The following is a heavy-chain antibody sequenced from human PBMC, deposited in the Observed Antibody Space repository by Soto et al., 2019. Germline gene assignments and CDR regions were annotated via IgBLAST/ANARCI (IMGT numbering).Heavy chain of an antibody. V-gene: IGHV3-33*01. J-gene: IGHJ5*02. CDR3: AREVVTAVAGSVNWFDP. CDR1: GFSLRTYG. Sequence: QVHLVESGGGVVQSGRSLTLSCAASGFSLRTYGMHWLRRAPGKGLEWVSFIWYDGTKKFYANSVKGRSTISKDNSNNILYLQMSGLRAEDTAVYYCAREVVTAVAGSVNWFDPWGQGTLVTVSS. CDR2: IWYDGTKK. D-gene: IGHD6-19*01.